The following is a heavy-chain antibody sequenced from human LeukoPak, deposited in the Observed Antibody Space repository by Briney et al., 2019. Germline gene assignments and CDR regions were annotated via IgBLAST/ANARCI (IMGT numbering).Heavy chain of an antibody. CDR3: ARGIVGADDAFDI. V-gene: IGHV3-7*01. J-gene: IGHJ3*02. CDR1: GFTFSSYW. D-gene: IGHD1-26*01. Sequence: PGGSLRLSCAASGFTFSSYWMSWVRQAPGKGLEWVANIKQDGSEKYYVDSVKGRFTISRDNAKNSLYLQMNSLRAEDTAVYYCARGIVGADDAFDIWGQGTMVTVSS. CDR2: IKQDGSEK.